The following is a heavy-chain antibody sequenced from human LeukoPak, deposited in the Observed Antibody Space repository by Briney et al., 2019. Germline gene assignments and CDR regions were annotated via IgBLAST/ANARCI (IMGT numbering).Heavy chain of an antibody. CDR3: ARDSYGGNWSLGY. D-gene: IGHD4-23*01. J-gene: IGHJ4*02. V-gene: IGHV1-2*02. Sequence: GASVKVSCKASGFTFTGYYFHWVRQAPGQGLEWMGWVNPNNGGTKYAQMFQGRVTVTRDTSISTAYMELRWLTSDDTAVYYCARDSYGGNWSLGYWGQGTLVTVSS. CDR2: VNPNNGGT. CDR1: GFTFTGYY.